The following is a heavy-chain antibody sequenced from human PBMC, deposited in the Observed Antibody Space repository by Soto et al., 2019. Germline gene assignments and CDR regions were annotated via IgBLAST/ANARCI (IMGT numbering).Heavy chain of an antibody. CDR2: ISAYNGNT. Sequence: RASVKVSCKASGYTFTSYGISWVRQAPGQGLEWMGWISAYNGNTNYAQKLQGRVTMTTDTSTSTAYMELRSLRSNDTAVYYCARDHIWYYDSSGYPDYWGQGTLVTVSS. CDR1: GYTFTSYG. CDR3: ARDHIWYYDSSGYPDY. D-gene: IGHD3-22*01. J-gene: IGHJ4*02. V-gene: IGHV1-18*04.